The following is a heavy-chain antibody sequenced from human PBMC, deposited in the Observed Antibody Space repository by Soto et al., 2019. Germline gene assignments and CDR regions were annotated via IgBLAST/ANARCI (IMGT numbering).Heavy chain of an antibody. Sequence: QVQLVQSGAEVKKPGASVKVSCKASGYTFTSYGISWVRQAPGQGLEWMGWISAYNGNTNYAQKFQGKVTITADESTSTAYMELSSLRSEDTAVYYCARDGYCSSTSCYSPYYYGMDVWGQGTTVTVSS. CDR2: ISAYNGNT. CDR1: GYTFTSYG. D-gene: IGHD2-2*03. J-gene: IGHJ6*02. V-gene: IGHV1-18*01. CDR3: ARDGYCSSTSCYSPYYYGMDV.